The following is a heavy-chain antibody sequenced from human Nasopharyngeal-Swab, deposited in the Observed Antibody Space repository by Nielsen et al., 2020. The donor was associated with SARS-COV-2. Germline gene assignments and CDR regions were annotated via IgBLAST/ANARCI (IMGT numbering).Heavy chain of an antibody. CDR2: ISYDGSNK. Sequence: GASLKISCAASGFTFSSYGMHWVRQAPGKGPEWVAVISYDGSNKYYADSVKGRFTISRDNSKNTLYLQMNSLRAEDTAVYYCALAVYDYIDYWGQGTLVTVSS. J-gene: IGHJ4*02. V-gene: IGHV3-30*03. CDR1: GFTFSSYG. D-gene: IGHD5/OR15-5a*01. CDR3: ALAVYDYIDY.